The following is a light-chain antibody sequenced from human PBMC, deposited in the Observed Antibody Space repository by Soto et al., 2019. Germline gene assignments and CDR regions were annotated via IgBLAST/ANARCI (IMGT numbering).Light chain of an antibody. J-gene: IGKJ1*01. CDR3: LQDYNYPWT. CDR1: QGIRND. CDR2: AAS. V-gene: IGKV1-6*01. Sequence: AIQMTQSPSSLSASVGDRVTITCRASQGIRNDVGWYQQKPGKAPKLLIYAASSLQSGVPSRFSGSGSGTDFTLTISSLQPEDFATYYCLQDYNYPWTFGQWTKVEIK.